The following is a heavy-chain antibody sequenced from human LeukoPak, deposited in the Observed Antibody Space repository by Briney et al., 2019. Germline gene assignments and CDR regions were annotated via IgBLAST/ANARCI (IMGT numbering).Heavy chain of an antibody. Sequence: GGSLRLSCVASGFTFSSYGMHWVRQAPGKGLEWVAFIRYDGSNKYYADSVKGRFTISRDNSKNTLYLQMNSLRAEDTAVYYCARVYQGVAIFDGIDYWGQGTLVTVSS. CDR1: GFTFSSYG. J-gene: IGHJ4*02. CDR3: ARVYQGVAIFDGIDY. CDR2: IRYDGSNK. D-gene: IGHD3-3*01. V-gene: IGHV3-30*02.